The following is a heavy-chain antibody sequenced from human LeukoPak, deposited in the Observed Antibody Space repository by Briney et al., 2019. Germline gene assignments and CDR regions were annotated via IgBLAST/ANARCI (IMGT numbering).Heavy chain of an antibody. CDR2: IKQDGSEK. Sequence: GGSLRLSCAASGFTFNHYWMTWVRQAPERGLEWVANIKQDGSEKHYVDSVKGRFTVSRDNAKNSVYLQMNSLRAEDTAVYYCARFETVAANPFEFWGRGSLVTVSS. CDR3: ARFETVAANPFEF. V-gene: IGHV3-7*01. J-gene: IGHJ4*02. CDR1: GFTFNHYW. D-gene: IGHD6-19*01.